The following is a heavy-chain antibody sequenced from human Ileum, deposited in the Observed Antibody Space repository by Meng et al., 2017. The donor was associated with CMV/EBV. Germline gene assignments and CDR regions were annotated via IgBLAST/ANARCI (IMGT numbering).Heavy chain of an antibody. J-gene: IGHJ4*02. CDR3: ARVAYCRGNSCYFLGFDY. V-gene: IGHV4-61*01. CDR2: VYYTGST. CDR1: VSSASYF. Sequence: VSSASYFWAWIRQPPGKGLEWIAYVYYTGSTSYSPSLKSRVTVSIDTSTNQFSLKLNSVAAADTAVYYCARVAYCRGNSCYFLGFDYWGQGALVTVSS. D-gene: IGHD2-21*01.